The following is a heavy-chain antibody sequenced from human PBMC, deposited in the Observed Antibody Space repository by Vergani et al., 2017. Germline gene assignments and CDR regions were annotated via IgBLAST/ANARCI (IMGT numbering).Heavy chain of an antibody. CDR3: AREVGEWGMVRAHVGVGYMDV. J-gene: IGHJ6*03. CDR1: GGTFSSYA. D-gene: IGHD3-10*01. CDR2: ISAYNGNT. Sequence: QVQLVQSGAEVKKPGSSVKVSCKASGGTFSSYAISWVRQAPGQGLEWMGWISAYNGNTNYAQKLQGRVTMTTDTSTSTAYMELRSLRSDDPAVYYCAREVGEWGMVRAHVGVGYMDVWGKGTTVTVSS. V-gene: IGHV1-18*01.